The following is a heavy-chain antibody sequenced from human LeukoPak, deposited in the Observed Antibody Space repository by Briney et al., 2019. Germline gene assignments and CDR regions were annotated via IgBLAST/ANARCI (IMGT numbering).Heavy chain of an antibody. CDR3: AKDPRYDSSGHGNY. Sequence: GGSLRLSCAASGFTFSSYGMHWVRQAPGKGLEWVAVISYDGSNKYYADSVKGRFAISRDNSKNTLYLQMNSLRAEDTAVYYCAKDPRYDSSGHGNYWGQGTLVTVSS. J-gene: IGHJ4*02. CDR2: ISYDGSNK. CDR1: GFTFSSYG. D-gene: IGHD3-22*01. V-gene: IGHV3-30*18.